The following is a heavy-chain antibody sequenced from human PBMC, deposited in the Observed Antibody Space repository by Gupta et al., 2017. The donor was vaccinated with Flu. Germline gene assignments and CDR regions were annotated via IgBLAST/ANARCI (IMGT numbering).Heavy chain of an antibody. Sequence: TFSSYSMGWVRQAPGKGLEWVSYISFSDTIYYADSVKGRFTISRDNARNSLDLQMDSLRAEDTAVYYCTRVEARRLNFFDYWGPGTLVTVSS. CDR3: TRVEARRLNFFDY. V-gene: IGHV3-48*01. CDR1: TFSSYS. J-gene: IGHJ4*02. D-gene: IGHD6-6*01. CDR2: ISFSDTI.